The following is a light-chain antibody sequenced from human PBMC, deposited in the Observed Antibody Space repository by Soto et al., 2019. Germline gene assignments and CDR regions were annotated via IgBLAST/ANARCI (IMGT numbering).Light chain of an antibody. Sequence: PVLTQPPSASGTPGQRVTISCSGSSSNIGSNTVNWYQQLPGTAPKLLIYSNNQRPSGVPDRFSGSKSGTSASLAISGLQSEDEADYYCAAWDDSLNGSWVFGGGTKVTVL. V-gene: IGLV1-44*01. CDR2: SNN. CDR3: AAWDDSLNGSWV. CDR1: SSNIGSNT. J-gene: IGLJ3*02.